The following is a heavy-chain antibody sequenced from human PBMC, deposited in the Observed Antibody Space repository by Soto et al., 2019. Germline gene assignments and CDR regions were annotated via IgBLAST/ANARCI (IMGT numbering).Heavy chain of an antibody. V-gene: IGHV1-69*13. CDR2: ITPFFGTA. D-gene: IGHD3-16*01. Sequence: ASVKVSCKTSGGTFSTFGISWVRQAPGQGLEWMGGITPFFGTAEYSQKFEDRITITADESTNTVYMDLRSLTSEDTAIYYCARTAPMDAGDKYYYDFWGQGAQVTVSS. CDR1: GGTFSTFG. CDR3: ARTAPMDAGDKYYYDF. J-gene: IGHJ4*02.